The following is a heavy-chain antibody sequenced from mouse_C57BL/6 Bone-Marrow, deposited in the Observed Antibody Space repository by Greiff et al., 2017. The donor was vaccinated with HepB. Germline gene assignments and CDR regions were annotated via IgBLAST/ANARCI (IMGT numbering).Heavy chain of an antibody. V-gene: IGHV1-82*01. CDR1: GYAFSSSW. Sequence: QVQLQQSGPELVKPGASVKISCKASGYAFSSSWMNWVKQRPGKGLEWIGRIYPGDGDTNYNGKFKGKATLTADKSSSTAYMQLSSLTSEDSAVYFYARRETVDYWGQGTTLTVSS. CDR2: IYPGDGDT. CDR3: ARRETVDY. J-gene: IGHJ2*01.